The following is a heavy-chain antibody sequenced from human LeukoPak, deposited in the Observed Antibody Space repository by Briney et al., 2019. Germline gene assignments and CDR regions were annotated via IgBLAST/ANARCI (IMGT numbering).Heavy chain of an antibody. Sequence: SETLSLTCIVSGGSISTSAYYWGWIRQPPGEGLQWIGSIYYSGNTYYNSSLKSRVTISVDTSKNQFSLKLSSVTAADTAVYYCARGPLMGYWSGGSCYSRPFFDYWGQGTLVTVSS. CDR2: IYYSGNT. V-gene: IGHV4-39*07. CDR3: ARGPLMGYWSGGSCYSRPFFDY. J-gene: IGHJ4*02. D-gene: IGHD2-15*01. CDR1: GGSISTSAYY.